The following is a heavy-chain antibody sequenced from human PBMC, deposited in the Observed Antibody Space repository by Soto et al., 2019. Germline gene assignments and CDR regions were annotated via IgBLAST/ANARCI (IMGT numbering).Heavy chain of an antibody. D-gene: IGHD2-2*02. J-gene: IGHJ6*02. V-gene: IGHV3-20*04. CDR1: DHA. CDR3: ATRIYTTIPGGMDV. CDR2: ISGSGDVT. Sequence: EVQLLESGGGLAQPGGSLRLSCTATDHAMSWVRQAPGKGLEWVSAISGSGDVTHYGDSVKGRFTISRDNSKNTMYLQMDNLRVDDTAVYYCATRIYTTIPGGMDVWGQGTTVTVSS.